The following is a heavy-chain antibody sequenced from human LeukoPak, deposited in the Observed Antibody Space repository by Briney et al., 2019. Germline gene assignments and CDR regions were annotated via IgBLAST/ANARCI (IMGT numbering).Heavy chain of an antibody. CDR3: AKVPDYYGSGRYH. D-gene: IGHD3-10*01. CDR2: ISYDGNNK. Sequence: GGSLRLSCAASGFTFSSFALHWVRQAPGKGLQWVAVISYDGNNKYYADSVKGRFTISRDNAKNSLYLQMNSLRAEDTAVYYCAKVPDYYGSGRYHWGQGTLVTVSS. CDR1: GFTFSSFA. J-gene: IGHJ4*02. V-gene: IGHV3-30*07.